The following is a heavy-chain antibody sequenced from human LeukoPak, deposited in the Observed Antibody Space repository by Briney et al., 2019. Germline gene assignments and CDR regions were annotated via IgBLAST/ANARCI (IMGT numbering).Heavy chain of an antibody. CDR1: GFTFSSYW. J-gene: IGHJ4*02. V-gene: IGHV3-7*01. CDR2: IKQDGSEK. Sequence: GGSLRLSCAASGFTFSSYWMSWVRQAPGKGLEWVANIKQDGSEKYYAASVKGRFTISRDNSKNTLYLQMNSLRAEDTAVYYCARDVCGGDCYFDYWGQGTLVTVSS. CDR3: ARDVCGGDCYFDY. D-gene: IGHD2-21*02.